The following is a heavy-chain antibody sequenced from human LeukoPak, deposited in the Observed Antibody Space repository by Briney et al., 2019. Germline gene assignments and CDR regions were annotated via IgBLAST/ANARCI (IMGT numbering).Heavy chain of an antibody. D-gene: IGHD6-19*01. J-gene: IGHJ4*02. Sequence: SVKVSCKASGGTFSSYAISWVRQAPGQGLEWMGRIIPILGVANYAQKFQGRVTITADKSTSTAYMEMSSLRSEDTAVYYCARQESSGWSSFDYWGEGTLVTVSS. CDR3: ARQESSGWSSFDY. CDR1: GGTFSSYA. CDR2: IIPILGVA. V-gene: IGHV1-69*04.